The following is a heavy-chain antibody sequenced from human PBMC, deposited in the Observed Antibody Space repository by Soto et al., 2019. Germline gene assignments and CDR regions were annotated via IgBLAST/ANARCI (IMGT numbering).Heavy chain of an antibody. CDR2: ISGSGGRT. Sequence: GGSLRLSCAASGFTFSSYTMSWVRRAPGKGLEWVSTISGSGGRTYYAASVKGRFTISKDNSKNTLYLQMSSLRAEDTAVYYCAKVPGFDYYGMDVWGQGSTVTVSS. V-gene: IGHV3-23*01. CDR1: GFTFSSYT. J-gene: IGHJ6*02. CDR3: AKVPGFDYYGMDV. D-gene: IGHD3-3*01.